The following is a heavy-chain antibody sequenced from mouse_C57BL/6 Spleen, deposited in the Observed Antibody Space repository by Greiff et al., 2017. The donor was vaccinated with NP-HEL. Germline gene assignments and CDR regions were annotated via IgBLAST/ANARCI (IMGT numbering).Heavy chain of an antibody. V-gene: IGHV14-4*01. CDR2: IDPENGDT. J-gene: IGHJ3*01. D-gene: IGHD2-2*01. CDR3: TTWVTTGFAY. Sequence: EVQLQESGAELVRPGASVKLSCTASGFNIKDDYMHWVKQRPEQGLEWIGWIDPENGDTEYASKFQGKATITADTSSNTAYLQLSSLTSEDTAVYYCTTWVTTGFAYWGQGTLVTVSA. CDR1: GFNIKDDY.